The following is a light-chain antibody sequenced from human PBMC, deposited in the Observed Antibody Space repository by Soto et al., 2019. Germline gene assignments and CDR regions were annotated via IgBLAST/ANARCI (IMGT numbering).Light chain of an antibody. CDR2: EVT. CDR1: SSDVENYKL. J-gene: IGLJ1*01. CDR3: CSSVGSYV. Sequence: QSALNQPASVSGSPGQSVTISCTATSSDVENYKLVSWYQQHPGKAPKLIIYEVTKRPSGVSNRFSGSKSANTASLTISGLQPDDEADYYCCSSVGSYVFGTGTKVTVL. V-gene: IGLV2-23*02.